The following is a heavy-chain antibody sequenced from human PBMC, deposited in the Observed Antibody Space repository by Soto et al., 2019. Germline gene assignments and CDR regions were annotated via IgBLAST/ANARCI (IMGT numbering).Heavy chain of an antibody. J-gene: IGHJ4*02. CDR3: ARAGYYYDSSGYLVLGYFDY. D-gene: IGHD3-22*01. V-gene: IGHV3-13*01. Sequence: EVQLLESGGGLVQPGGSLRLSCAASGFTFSSYDMHWVRQATGKGLEWVSAIGTAGDTYYPGSVKGRFIISRENAKNSLYLQMNSLRAGDTAVYYCARAGYYYDSSGYLVLGYFDYWGQGTLVTVSS. CDR2: IGTAGDT. CDR1: GFTFSSYD.